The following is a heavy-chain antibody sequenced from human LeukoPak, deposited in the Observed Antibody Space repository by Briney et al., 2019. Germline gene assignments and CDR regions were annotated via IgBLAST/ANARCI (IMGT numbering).Heavy chain of an antibody. CDR2: IYSGERT. CDR1: GFSVSTND. J-gene: IGHJ4*02. Sequence: GGSLRLSCAVSGFSVSTNDMSWVRQPPGKGLEWVSVIYSGERTYYADSVKGRFTISRDNSKNTLYLQMNNPRPEDTAIYYCAKNWGDDWGQGNLVTVSS. V-gene: IGHV3-53*01. CDR3: AKNWGDD. D-gene: IGHD3-16*01.